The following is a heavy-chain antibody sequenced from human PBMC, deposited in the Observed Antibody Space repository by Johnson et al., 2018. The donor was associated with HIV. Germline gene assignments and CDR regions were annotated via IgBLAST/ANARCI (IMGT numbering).Heavy chain of an antibody. V-gene: IGHV3-30*02. CDR2: TQYDGSNK. J-gene: IGHJ3*02. Sequence: QVQLVESGGGVVQPGGSLRLSCAATGFSFSSYGMHWVRQAPGKGLEWVAFTQYDGSNKYYAESVQGRFNISRDNPKNTLYLQMDSLRIEDTAVYYCAREKIRAFDIWGQGTMVTVS. CDR3: AREKIRAFDI. CDR1: GFSFSSYG.